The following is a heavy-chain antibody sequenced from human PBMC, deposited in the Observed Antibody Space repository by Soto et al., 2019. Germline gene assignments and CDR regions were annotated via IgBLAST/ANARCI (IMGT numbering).Heavy chain of an antibody. V-gene: IGHV1-18*01. CDR3: ARGRRLSSIQDVFEI. CDR1: GYPFTSYG. CDR2: ISAYNGNR. Sequence: QVHLLQSGDEVKTPGASVRVSCRASGYPFTSYGISWVRQAPGQGLEWVAWISAYNGNRDTAQKFQGRVTMPLDTAPRTDPMGRGDVSAAETSAYYCARGRRLSSIQDVFEIWGEGTKVTVSS. J-gene: IGHJ3*02. D-gene: IGHD5-18*01.